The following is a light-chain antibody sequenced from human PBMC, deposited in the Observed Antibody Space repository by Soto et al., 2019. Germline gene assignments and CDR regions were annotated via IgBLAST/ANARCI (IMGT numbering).Light chain of an antibody. J-gene: IGKJ5*01. CDR1: QSVSSSY. V-gene: IGKV3-20*01. CDR3: QQYGSSPLIT. CDR2: GAS. Sequence: EIVLTQSPGTLSLSPGERATLSCRASQSVSSSYLAWYQQKPGQAPRLLIYGASSRATGITDRFSGSGSGTDFSLTIIRLEPQDFAVYYCQQYGSSPLITFGQGTRLEIK.